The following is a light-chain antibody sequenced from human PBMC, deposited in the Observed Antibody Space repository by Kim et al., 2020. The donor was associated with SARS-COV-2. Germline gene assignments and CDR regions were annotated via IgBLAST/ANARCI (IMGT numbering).Light chain of an antibody. V-gene: IGKV3-20*01. Sequence: EIVLTQSPGTLSLSPGERATLSCRASQSVTSNYLAWFQHKPGQAPRLLIYGASSRATGITDRFSGSGSGTDFTLTISRLEPEDFAVYYCQQYGSSPFTLGPGTKVDIK. CDR2: GAS. J-gene: IGKJ3*01. CDR1: QSVTSNY. CDR3: QQYGSSPFT.